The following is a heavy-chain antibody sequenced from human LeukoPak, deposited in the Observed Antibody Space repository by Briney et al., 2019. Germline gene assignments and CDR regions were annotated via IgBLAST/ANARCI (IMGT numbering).Heavy chain of an antibody. CDR3: AVVPAAILDYYYYGMDV. Sequence: GGSLRLSCAASGFTFSSYAMSWVRQAPGKGLEWVSAISGSGGSTYYADSVKGRFTISRDNSKNTLYLQMNSLRAEDTAVYYCAVVPAAILDYYYYGMDVWGQGTTVTVSS. J-gene: IGHJ6*02. CDR2: ISGSGGST. V-gene: IGHV3-23*01. D-gene: IGHD2-2*02. CDR1: GFTFSSYA.